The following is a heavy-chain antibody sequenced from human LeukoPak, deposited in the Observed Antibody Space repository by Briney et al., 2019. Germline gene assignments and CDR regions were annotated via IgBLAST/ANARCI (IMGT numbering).Heavy chain of an antibody. CDR1: GGSISSYY. CDR2: MYYSGST. CDR3: ARTEPIVVVPAAILGWFDP. D-gene: IGHD2-2*02. Sequence: KPSETLSLTCTVSGGSISSYYWSWIRQPPGKGLEWIGYMYYSGSTDYNPSLKSRVTMSVDTSINQFSPKLSSVTAADTAVYYCARTEPIVVVPAAILGWFDPWGQGTLVTVSS. V-gene: IGHV4-59*01. J-gene: IGHJ5*02.